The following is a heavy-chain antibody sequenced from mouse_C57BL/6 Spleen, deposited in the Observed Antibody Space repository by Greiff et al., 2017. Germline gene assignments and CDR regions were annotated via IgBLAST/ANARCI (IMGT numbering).Heavy chain of an antibody. CDR2: FYPGSGSK. V-gene: IGHV1-62-2*01. CDR3: ARHGPDRDFDY. D-gene: IGHD3-2*01. J-gene: IGHJ2*01. Sequence: VQLQESGAELVKPGASVKLSCKASGYTFTEYTIHWVKQRSGQGLEWIGWFYPGSGSKKYNENFKGKATLTADKSSSTVYMELRRVTSEDSAVYCCARHGPDRDFDYWGQGTTLTVSS. CDR1: GYTFTEYT.